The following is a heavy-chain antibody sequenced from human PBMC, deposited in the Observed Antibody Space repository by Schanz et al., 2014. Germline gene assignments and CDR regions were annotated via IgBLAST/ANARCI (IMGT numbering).Heavy chain of an antibody. CDR3: AKYRGYYRVSGSYRELAY. V-gene: IGHV3-23*01. CDR2: ILGLASTT. CDR1: GFTFSTSA. Sequence: EVQLLESGGGLVQPGGSLRLSCAASGFTFSTSAMSWVRQVPGKGLEWVSAILGLASTTYYADSVKGRFTISRDNSKNLLYLQMNSLRAEDTAVYYCAKYRGYYRVSGSYRELAYWGQGTLVTVSS. J-gene: IGHJ4*02. D-gene: IGHD3-10*01.